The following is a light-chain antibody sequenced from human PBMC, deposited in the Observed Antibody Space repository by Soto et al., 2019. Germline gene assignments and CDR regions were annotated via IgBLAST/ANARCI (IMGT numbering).Light chain of an antibody. V-gene: IGLV2-23*03. CDR2: EGT. Sequence: QAVVTQPASVSGSLGQSITISCTGTSSDIGNYNFVSWYQQHPGKAPKLMIFEGTKRPSGVSNRFSGSKSGNTASLTISGLQAEDEADYHCCSYAGSSTFVVFGRGTKLTVL. CDR1: SSDIGNYNF. J-gene: IGLJ2*01. CDR3: CSYAGSSTFVV.